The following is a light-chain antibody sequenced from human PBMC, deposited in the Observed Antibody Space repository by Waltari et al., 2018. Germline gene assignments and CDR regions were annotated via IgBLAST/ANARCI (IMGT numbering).Light chain of an antibody. CDR3: SSYTSSSSPVV. J-gene: IGLJ2*01. CDR2: EVS. V-gene: IGLV2-14*01. CDR1: SSDVVGYNH. Sequence: QSALTQPASVSGSPGQSITISCTGTSSDVVGYNHVSWYQQHPGKAPKLIIYEVSNRPSGVSNRFSGSKSGNTASLTISGLQAEDEADYYCSSYTSSSSPVVFGGGTKLTVL.